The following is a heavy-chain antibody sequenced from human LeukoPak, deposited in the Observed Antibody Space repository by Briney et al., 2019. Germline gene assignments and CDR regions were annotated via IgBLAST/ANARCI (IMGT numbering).Heavy chain of an antibody. D-gene: IGHD3-16*01. CDR3: ARDVSAGGTNWFDP. CDR1: GYTLTGYH. J-gene: IGHJ5*02. Sequence: ASVKVSCKASGYTLTGYHMHWVRQAPGQGLEWMGWINPRSGGTNYAQKFQGRVTMTRDTSISTAYMEMSRLRSDDTAVYYCARDVSAGGTNWFDPWGQGTLVTVSS. CDR2: INPRSGGT. V-gene: IGHV1-2*02.